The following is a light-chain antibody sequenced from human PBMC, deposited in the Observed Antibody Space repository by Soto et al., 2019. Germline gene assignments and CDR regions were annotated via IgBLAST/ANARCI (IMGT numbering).Light chain of an antibody. CDR2: AAS. J-gene: IGKJ5*01. Sequence: DIQVTQSPSFLSASVGDRVTITCRASQSISSYLNWYQQKPGKAPKLLIYAASSLQSGVPSRFSGSGSGTDFTLTISSLQPEDVATYYCQQSYITPPITFGRGTRLEIK. CDR1: QSISSY. V-gene: IGKV1-39*01. CDR3: QQSYITPPIT.